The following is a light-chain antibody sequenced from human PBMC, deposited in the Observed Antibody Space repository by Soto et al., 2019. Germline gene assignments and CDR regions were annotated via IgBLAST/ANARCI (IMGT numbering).Light chain of an antibody. CDR2: DAS. J-gene: IGKJ5*01. V-gene: IGKV3-11*01. Sequence: GLTQSPATLSLSPGKRATLSCRASKSVDFHLAWYQQKPGQAPRLLIYDASVRATGTPARFSGSGSGTAFTLTISSLEPEDFALYYCQQRSTWPTFGQGTRLEIK. CDR1: KSVDFH. CDR3: QQRSTWPT.